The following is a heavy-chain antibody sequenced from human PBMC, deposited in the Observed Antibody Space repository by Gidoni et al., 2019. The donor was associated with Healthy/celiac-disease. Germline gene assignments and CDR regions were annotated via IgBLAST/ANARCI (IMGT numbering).Heavy chain of an antibody. Sequence: EVQLVESGGGWVKPGGSLRLSCAASGFTFSNAWRRWVRQAPGKGLEWVGRIKSKTDGGTTDYAAPVKGRFTISRDDSKNTLYLQMNSLKTEDTAVYYCTTGAAAGTLSYYYYYYYMDVWGKGTTVTVSS. D-gene: IGHD6-13*01. CDR1: GFTFSNAW. J-gene: IGHJ6*03. CDR3: TTGAAAGTLSYYYYYYYMDV. CDR2: IKSKTDGGTT. V-gene: IGHV3-15*01.